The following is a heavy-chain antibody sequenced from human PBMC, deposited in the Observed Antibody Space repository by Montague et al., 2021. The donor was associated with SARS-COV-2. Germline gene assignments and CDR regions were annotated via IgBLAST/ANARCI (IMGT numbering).Heavy chain of an antibody. CDR3: ARDDIVLRGVTKCMDA. V-gene: IGHV4-39*07. D-gene: IGHD3-10*01. J-gene: IGHJ6*02. CDR2: MYYSGSP. CDR1: GGSISSSNYY. Sequence: SETLSLTCTVSGGSISSSNYYWGWIRQPPGKGLEWIRNMYYSGSPYYNPSLKSRVTLSIDTSKTQFSLKLSSVTAAATDVCYCARDDIVLRGVTKCMDAWGQGTPVTVSS.